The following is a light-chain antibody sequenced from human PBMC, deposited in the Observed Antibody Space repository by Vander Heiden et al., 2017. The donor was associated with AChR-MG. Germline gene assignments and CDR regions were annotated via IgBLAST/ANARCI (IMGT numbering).Light chain of an antibody. CDR3: QQYNNWPRA. CDR2: GAS. J-gene: IGKJ1*01. V-gene: IGKV3-15*01. Sequence: EIVMTQSPAPLSVSPGERATLTCRASQSVSSILAWYQQRPGQAPRLLIYGASTRATGVPARFSGSGSATEFTLTISSLQSEDFAVYYCQQYNNWPRAFGQGTMVELK. CDR1: QSVSSI.